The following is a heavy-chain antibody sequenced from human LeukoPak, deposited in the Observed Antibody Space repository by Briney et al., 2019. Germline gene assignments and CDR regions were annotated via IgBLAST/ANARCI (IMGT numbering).Heavy chain of an antibody. J-gene: IGHJ6*03. Sequence: GGSLRLSCAASGFTFSSYAMSWVRQAPGKGLEWVSAISGSGGSTYYADSVKGRFTISRDNSKNTLYLQMNSLRAEDTAVYYCAKDGFRSLIAVADNYYYYMDVWGKGTTVTVSS. CDR2: ISGSGGST. CDR1: GFTFSSYA. CDR3: AKDGFRSLIAVADNYYYYMDV. D-gene: IGHD6-19*01. V-gene: IGHV3-23*01.